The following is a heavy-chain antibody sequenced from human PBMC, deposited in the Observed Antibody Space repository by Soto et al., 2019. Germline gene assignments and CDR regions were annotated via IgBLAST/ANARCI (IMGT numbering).Heavy chain of an antibody. CDR1: GYTFTGYY. Sequence: ASVKVYCNASGYTFTGYYMHWVRPAPGQGLEWMEWINPNSGGTNYAQKFQGRVTMTRDTSISTAYMELSRLRSDDTAVYYCAGGHSDLIDPCGQGTLVTVSS. J-gene: IGHJ5*02. D-gene: IGHD3-3*01. CDR2: INPNSGGT. V-gene: IGHV1-2*02. CDR3: AGGHSDLIDP.